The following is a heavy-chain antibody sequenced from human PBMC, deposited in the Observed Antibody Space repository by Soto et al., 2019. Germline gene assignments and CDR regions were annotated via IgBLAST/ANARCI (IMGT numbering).Heavy chain of an antibody. Sequence: QVQLQQSGPGLVKPSQTLSLTCAISGDSVSSNSAAWNWIRQSPSRGLEWLGRTYYRSKWYNDYAVSVKSRITITPDTSKNQFSLQLNSVTPEDTAVYYCARENFVRGVIINYYYYYMDVWGKGTTVTVSS. CDR2: TYYRSKWYN. CDR1: GDSVSSNSAA. V-gene: IGHV6-1*01. CDR3: ARENFVRGVIINYYYYYMDV. D-gene: IGHD3-10*01. J-gene: IGHJ6*03.